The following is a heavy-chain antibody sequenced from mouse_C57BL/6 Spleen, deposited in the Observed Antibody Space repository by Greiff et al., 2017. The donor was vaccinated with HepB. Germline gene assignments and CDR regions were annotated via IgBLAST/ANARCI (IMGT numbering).Heavy chain of an antibody. V-gene: IGHV5-12*01. CDR2: ISNGGGST. J-gene: IGHJ2*01. Sequence: EVKLMESGGGLVQPGGSLKLSCAASGFTFSDYYMYWVRQTPEKRLEWVAYISNGGGSTYYPDTVKGRFTISRDNAKNTLYLQMSRLKSEDTAMYYCARGDSSGFDYWGQGTTLTVSS. CDR3: ARGDSSGFDY. D-gene: IGHD3-2*02. CDR1: GFTFSDYY.